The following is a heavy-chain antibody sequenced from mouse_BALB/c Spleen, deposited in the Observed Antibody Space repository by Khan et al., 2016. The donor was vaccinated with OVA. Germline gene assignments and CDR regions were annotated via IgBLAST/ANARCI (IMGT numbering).Heavy chain of an antibody. CDR2: INTYTGEP. V-gene: IGHV9-3-1*01. CDR3: ASGGYWYFDV. D-gene: IGHD1-1*02. J-gene: IGHJ1*01. Sequence: LVESGPELKKPGETGKISCKASGYTFTNYGMNWVKRAPGKGLKWMGWINTYTGEPTYADDFKGRFAFSLETSASTAYLQINNLKNEDTATYFCASGGYWYFDVWGAGTTVTVSS. CDR1: GYTFTNYG.